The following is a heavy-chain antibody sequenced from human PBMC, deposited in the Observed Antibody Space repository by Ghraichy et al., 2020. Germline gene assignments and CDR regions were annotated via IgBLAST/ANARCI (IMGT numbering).Heavy chain of an antibody. D-gene: IGHD1-26*01. CDR3: ARGRAGATNIDY. Sequence: SETLSLTCAVYGGSFSGYYWSWIRQPPGKGLEWIGEINHSGSTNYNPSLKSRVTISVDTSKNQFSLKLSSVTAADTAVYYCARGRAGATNIDYWGQGTLVTVSS. CDR2: INHSGST. V-gene: IGHV4-34*01. J-gene: IGHJ4*02. CDR1: GGSFSGYY.